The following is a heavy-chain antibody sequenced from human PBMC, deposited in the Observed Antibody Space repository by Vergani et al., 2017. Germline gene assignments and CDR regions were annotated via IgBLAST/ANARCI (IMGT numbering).Heavy chain of an antibody. V-gene: IGHV3-30-3*01. CDR3: ARAKTGGKKLERPWFDP. D-gene: IGHD1-1*01. CDR2: ISYDGSNK. CDR1: GFTFSSYA. J-gene: IGHJ5*02. Sequence: QVQLVESGGGVVQPGRSLRLSCAASGFTFSSYAMHWVRQAPGKGLEWVAVISYDGSNKYYADSVKGRFTISRDNSKNTLYLQMNSLRAEDTAVYYCARAKTGGKKLERPWFDPWGQGTLVTVSS.